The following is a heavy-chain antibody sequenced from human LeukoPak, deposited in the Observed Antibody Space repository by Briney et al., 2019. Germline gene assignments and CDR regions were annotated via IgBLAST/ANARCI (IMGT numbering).Heavy chain of an antibody. J-gene: IGHJ4*02. CDR2: IRSKANSYAT. Sequence: PGRSLRLSCAASGFTFSGSAMHWVRQASGKGLEWVGRIRSKANSYATAYAASVKGRFTISRDDSKNTAYLQMNSLKTEDTAVYYCTRRDYGDYDYFDYWGQGTLVTVSS. CDR1: GFTFSGSA. V-gene: IGHV3-73*01. CDR3: TRRDYGDYDYFDY. D-gene: IGHD4-17*01.